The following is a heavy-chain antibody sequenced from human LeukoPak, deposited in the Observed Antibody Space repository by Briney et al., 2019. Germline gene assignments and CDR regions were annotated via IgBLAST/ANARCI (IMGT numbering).Heavy chain of an antibody. Sequence: GGSLRLSCAASGFTVSSNYMSWVRQAPGKGLEWVSVIYSGGRTYYADSVKGRFTISRHNSKNTLYLQMNSLRAEDTAVYYCARVATYCSSTSCYGEYFDYWGQGTLVTVSS. D-gene: IGHD2-2*01. CDR2: IYSGGRT. CDR1: GFTVSSNY. J-gene: IGHJ4*02. V-gene: IGHV3-53*04. CDR3: ARVATYCSSTSCYGEYFDY.